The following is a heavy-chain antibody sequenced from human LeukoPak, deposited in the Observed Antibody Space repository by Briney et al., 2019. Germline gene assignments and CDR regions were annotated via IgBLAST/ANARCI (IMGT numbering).Heavy chain of an antibody. CDR3: ARNYYDSSGSS. CDR2: IIPILGIA. V-gene: IGHV1-69*04. Sequence: SVKVSCKASGGTFSSYAISWVRQAPGQGLEWMGRIIPILGIANYAQKFQGRVTITADKSTSTAYMELSSLRSEDTAAYYCARNYYDSSGSSWGQGTLVTVSS. J-gene: IGHJ4*02. D-gene: IGHD3-22*01. CDR1: GGTFSSYA.